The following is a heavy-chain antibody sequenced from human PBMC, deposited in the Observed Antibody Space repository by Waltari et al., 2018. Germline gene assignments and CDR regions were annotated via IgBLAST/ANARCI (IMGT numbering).Heavy chain of an antibody. D-gene: IGHD3-3*01. Sequence: QVQLVQSGAEVKKPGASVKVSCKASGYTFTSYDINWVRQATGQGLEWMGWMNPNSGNTGYAQKFQGRVTITRNTSISTAYMELSSLRSEDTAVYYCATAPPAIPYDFYGMDVWGQGTTVTVSS. J-gene: IGHJ6*02. CDR3: ATAPPAIPYDFYGMDV. CDR2: MNPNSGNT. V-gene: IGHV1-8*03. CDR1: GYTFTSYD.